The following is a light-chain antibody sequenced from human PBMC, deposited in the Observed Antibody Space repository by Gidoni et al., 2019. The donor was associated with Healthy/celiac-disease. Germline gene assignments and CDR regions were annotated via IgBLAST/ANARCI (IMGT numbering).Light chain of an antibody. V-gene: IGKV3-11*01. J-gene: IGKJ5*01. CDR3: QQRSNWPPIT. CDR2: DAS. CDR1: QSVCSH. Sequence: EIVLSHSLATLSLSLGERATLSCRASQSVCSHLARHQQKPGQAPRLLIYDASNRATGIPARVSGSGAGTDVTLTISSLEPEDFAVYYCQQRSNWPPITFGQGTRLEIK.